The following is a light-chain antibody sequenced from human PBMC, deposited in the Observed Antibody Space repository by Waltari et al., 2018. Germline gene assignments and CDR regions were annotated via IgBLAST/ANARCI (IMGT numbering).Light chain of an antibody. CDR3: QHYVRLPAT. CDR1: QRVSRA. CDR2: GAS. Sequence: EIVLTQSPGRLSSSPGERVTLSCRASQRVSRALAWYQQKPGQAPRLRIFGASNRAPGIPDRFSGSGSETDFSLTISRLEPEDFAVYYCQHYVRLPATFGRGTKVEIK. J-gene: IGKJ1*01. V-gene: IGKV3-20*01.